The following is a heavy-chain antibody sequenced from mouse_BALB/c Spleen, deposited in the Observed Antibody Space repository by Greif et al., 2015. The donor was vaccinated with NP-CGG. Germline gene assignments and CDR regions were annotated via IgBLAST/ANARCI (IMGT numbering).Heavy chain of an antibody. V-gene: IGHV1-84*02. Sequence: QLQQSGPELVKPGASVKISCKASGYTFTDYYLTWVKQKPGQGLEWIGWIYPGSGNTKYNEKFKGKATLTVDTSSSTAYMQLSSLTSEDTAGCFCARRNGTEAMDYWGQGTSVTVSS. J-gene: IGHJ4*01. D-gene: IGHD4-1*01. CDR1: GYTFTDYY. CDR2: IYPGSGNT. CDR3: ARRNGTEAMDY.